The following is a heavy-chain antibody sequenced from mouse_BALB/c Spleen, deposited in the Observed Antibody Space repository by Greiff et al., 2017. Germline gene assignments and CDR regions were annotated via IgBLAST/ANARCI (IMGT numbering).Heavy chain of an antibody. CDR3: AREEYYGSSSPFAY. D-gene: IGHD1-1*01. J-gene: IGHJ3*01. CDR1: GFSLTSYG. V-gene: IGHV2-9*02. Sequence: QVQLQQSGPGLVAPSQSLSITCTVSGFSLTSYGVHWVRQPPGKGLEWLGVIWAGGSTNYNSAHMSRLSISKDNSKSQVFLKMNSLQTDDTAMYYCAREEYYGSSSPFAYWGQGTLVTVSA. CDR2: IWAGGST.